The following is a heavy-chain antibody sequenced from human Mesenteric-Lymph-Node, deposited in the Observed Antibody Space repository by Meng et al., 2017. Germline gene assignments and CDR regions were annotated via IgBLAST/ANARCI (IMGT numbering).Heavy chain of an antibody. CDR3: ARKKPGTVYFDP. CDR1: GFTFSDYE. J-gene: IGHJ5*02. D-gene: IGHD5/OR15-5a*01. V-gene: IGHV3-48*03. Sequence: GESLKISCAASGFTFSDYEMNWIRQAPGKGLEWVSYISGSGTPIYYADSVRGRFTISRDNAQNSVHLQMSGLRAEDTALYYCARKKPGTVYFDPWGHGNRVTGAS. CDR2: ISGSGTPI.